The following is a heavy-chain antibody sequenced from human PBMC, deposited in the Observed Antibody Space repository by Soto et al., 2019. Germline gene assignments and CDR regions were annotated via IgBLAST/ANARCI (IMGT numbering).Heavy chain of an antibody. CDR3: ASNYADYGDYVSLFDY. D-gene: IGHD4-17*01. V-gene: IGHV1-46*03. Sequence: ASVKVSCKASGYTFTSYYMHWVRQAPGQGLEWMGIINPSGGSTSYAQKFQGRVTMTRDTSTSTVYMELSSLRSEDTAVYYCASNYADYGDYVSLFDYWGQGTLVTVSS. CDR2: INPSGGST. J-gene: IGHJ4*02. CDR1: GYTFTSYY.